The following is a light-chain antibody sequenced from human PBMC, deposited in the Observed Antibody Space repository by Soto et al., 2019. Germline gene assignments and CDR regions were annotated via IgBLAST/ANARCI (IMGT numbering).Light chain of an antibody. V-gene: IGKV3-11*01. CDR2: DAS. CDR1: QSVSSY. Sequence: EIVLTQSPATLSLSPGERATLSCRASQSVSSYLAWYQQKPGQAPRLLIYDASNRATGIPARFSGGGSGTDFTLTISSLEPEDFAVYYCQQRSDWPAYTFGRGTKLEIK. CDR3: QQRSDWPAYT. J-gene: IGKJ2*01.